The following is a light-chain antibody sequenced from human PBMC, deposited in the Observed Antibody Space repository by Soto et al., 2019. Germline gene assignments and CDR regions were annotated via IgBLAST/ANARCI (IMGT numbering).Light chain of an antibody. Sequence: EIVLTQSPGTLSLSPGERATLSCRASQSVSSNLAWYQQKPGQAPRLLIYGASTRATGIPARFSGSGSGTEFTLTISSLQSEDFAVYYCQQYNNWPPTWTFGQGPRWIS. CDR2: GAS. CDR3: QQYNNWPPTWT. V-gene: IGKV3-15*01. CDR1: QSVSSN. J-gene: IGKJ1*01.